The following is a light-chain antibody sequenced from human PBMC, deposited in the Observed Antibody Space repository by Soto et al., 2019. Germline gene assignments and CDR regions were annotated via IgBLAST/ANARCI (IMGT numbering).Light chain of an antibody. J-gene: IGKJ5*01. V-gene: IGKV3-20*01. CDR2: DTS. CDR1: QSVGNSF. CDR3: QQYGTSEII. Sequence: VVLTQSPGTLSLSPGGRATLSCRASQSVGNSFVAWYQQKPGQPPRLLIYDTSKRATGIPDRFSGSVSGTDFTLSISRVEPEEFAVFYCQQYGTSEIIFGQGIRLEIX.